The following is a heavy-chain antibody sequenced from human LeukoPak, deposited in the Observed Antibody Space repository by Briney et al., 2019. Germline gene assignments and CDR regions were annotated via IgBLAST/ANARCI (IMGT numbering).Heavy chain of an antibody. V-gene: IGHV3-21*01. CDR1: GFIFSSHG. CDR3: ARGQIYYDGSGFDY. Sequence: GGSLRLSCAASGFIFSSHGMNWVRQAPGKGLEWVSSISTSSSYIYFADSVKGRFTISRDNAKNSLSLQMNSLRADDTAVYYCARGQIYYDGSGFDYWGQGTLVTVSS. D-gene: IGHD3-22*01. CDR2: ISTSSSYI. J-gene: IGHJ4*02.